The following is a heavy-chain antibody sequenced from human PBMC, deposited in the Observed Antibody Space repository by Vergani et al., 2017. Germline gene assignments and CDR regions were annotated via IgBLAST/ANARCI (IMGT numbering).Heavy chain of an antibody. CDR3: AREYSSISFRFDP. D-gene: IGHD6-13*01. CDR1: GFTFSSYA. CDR2: ISYDGSNK. V-gene: IGHV3-30-3*01. J-gene: IGHJ5*02. Sequence: QVQLVESGGGVVQPGRSLRLSCAASGFTFSSYAMHWVRPAPGKGLEWVAVISYDGSNKYYADSVKGRFTISRDNSKNTLYLQMNSLRAEDTAVYYCAREYSSISFRFDPGGQGPLVTVSS.